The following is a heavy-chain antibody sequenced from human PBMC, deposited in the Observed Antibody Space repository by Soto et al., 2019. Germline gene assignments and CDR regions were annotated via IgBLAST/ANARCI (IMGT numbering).Heavy chain of an antibody. D-gene: IGHD1-26*01. V-gene: IGHV1-69*12. CDR3: ARESRSMSGGDYYYYGMDV. CDR1: GGTFSSYA. CDR2: IIPIFGTA. Sequence: QVQLVQSGAEVKKPGSSMKVSCKASGGTFSSYAISWVRQAPGQGLEWMGGIIPIFGTANYAQKFQGRVTITADESTSTAYMELSSLRSEDTAVYYCARESRSMSGGDYYYYGMDVWGQGTTVTVSS. J-gene: IGHJ6*02.